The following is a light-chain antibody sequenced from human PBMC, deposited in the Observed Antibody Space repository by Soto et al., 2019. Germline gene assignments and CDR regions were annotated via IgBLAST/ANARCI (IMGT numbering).Light chain of an antibody. CDR2: GAS. Sequence: EVVLTQSPGTLSLSPGERATLSCRASQTVSSAYLAWYQQRPGQTPRLLIFGASNMATAIPDRFSGSGSGTDFTFTISRLEPEDFAVYYCQHYGGSPGVTFGPGTKVDIK. CDR1: QTVSSAY. CDR3: QHYGGSPGVT. V-gene: IGKV3-20*01. J-gene: IGKJ3*01.